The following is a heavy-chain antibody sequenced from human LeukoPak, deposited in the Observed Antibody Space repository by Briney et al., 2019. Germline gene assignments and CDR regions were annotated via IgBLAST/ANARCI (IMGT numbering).Heavy chain of an antibody. Sequence: GGSLRLSCAASGFTFSSYAMSWVRQAPGKGLEWVSAISGRSGTTYYADSEKGRFTISRDNSKSTLYLQMDSLRAEDTAVYYCAKCGNSGCHLMDYWGQGTLVTVSS. J-gene: IGHJ4*02. V-gene: IGHV3-23*01. CDR1: GFTFSSYA. CDR3: AKCGNSGCHLMDY. CDR2: ISGRSGTT. D-gene: IGHD5-12*01.